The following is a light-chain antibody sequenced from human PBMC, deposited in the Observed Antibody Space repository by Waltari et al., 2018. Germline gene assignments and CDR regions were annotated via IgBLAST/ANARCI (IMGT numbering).Light chain of an antibody. CDR3: QQYNSYSLLS. V-gene: IGKV1-5*03. J-gene: IGKJ4*01. CDR1: RKW. CDR2: RAC. Sequence: RKWLGGEQEKPGEARKLVVYRACTLESGVPSRFSGRGSGTEFTLTISSRQPEDFATYYCQQYNSYSLLSFGGGTKVEIK.